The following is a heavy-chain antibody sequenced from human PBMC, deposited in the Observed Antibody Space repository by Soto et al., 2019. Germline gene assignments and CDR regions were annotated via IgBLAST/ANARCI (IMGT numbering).Heavy chain of an antibody. J-gene: IGHJ5*02. CDR1: GYTFNNYG. D-gene: IGHD6-6*01. V-gene: IGHV1-18*01. Sequence: QVQLVQSGGEVKKPGASVRVSCKASGYTFNNYGISWVRQAPGQGLEWMGWLNTYNGNTNYAQKFQGRVSMTTDTSTSTAYMDLRSLRSDDTAVYYCARYVLYSTSGDRRFDPWGQGTLVTVSS. CDR3: ARYVLYSTSGDRRFDP. CDR2: LNTYNGNT.